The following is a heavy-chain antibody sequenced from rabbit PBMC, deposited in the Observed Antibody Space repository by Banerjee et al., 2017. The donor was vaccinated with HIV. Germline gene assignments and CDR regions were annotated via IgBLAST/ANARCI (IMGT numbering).Heavy chain of an antibody. V-gene: IGHV1S45*01. CDR1: GITISSSYW. D-gene: IGHD4-1*01. CDR3: ARDLAGAIGWNFNL. J-gene: IGHJ4*01. CDR2: INTSSGNT. Sequence: QQQLVESGGGLVTLGGSLTLTCKASGITISSSYWICWVRQAPGKGLEWIACINTSSGNTVYASWAKGRFTISKTSSTTVTLQMTSLTAADTATYFCARDLAGAIGWNFNLWGQGTLVTVS.